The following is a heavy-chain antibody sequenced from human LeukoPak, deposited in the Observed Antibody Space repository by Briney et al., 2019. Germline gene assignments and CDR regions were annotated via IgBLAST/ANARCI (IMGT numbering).Heavy chain of an antibody. CDR2: INPNSGGT. CDR1: GYTFTGYY. V-gene: IGHV1-2*04. J-gene: IGHJ5*02. D-gene: IGHD6-13*01. CDR3: ARDLYSSTWYRGGWVDP. Sequence: ASVKVSCKASGYTFTGYYMHWVRQAPGQGLEWMGWINPNSGGTNYAQKFQGWVTMTRDTSISTAYMELSRLRSDDTAVYYCARDLYSSTWYRGGWVDPWGQGILVTVSS.